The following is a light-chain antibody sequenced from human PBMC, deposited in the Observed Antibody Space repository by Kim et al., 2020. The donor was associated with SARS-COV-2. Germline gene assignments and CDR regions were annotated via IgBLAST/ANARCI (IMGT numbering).Light chain of an antibody. CDR3: SSYPSDTTFL. J-gene: IGLJ7*01. CDR2: EVS. CDR1: TSDIGRSDL. Sequence: QSALTQPASVSGSPGQSITISCTGTTSDIGRSDLVSWYQQHPGKAPKLLIFEVSNRPSGVSTRFSGSKSGNTASLIIAGLHPEDEADYYCSSYPSDTTFLFGGGTQLTVL. V-gene: IGLV2-23*02.